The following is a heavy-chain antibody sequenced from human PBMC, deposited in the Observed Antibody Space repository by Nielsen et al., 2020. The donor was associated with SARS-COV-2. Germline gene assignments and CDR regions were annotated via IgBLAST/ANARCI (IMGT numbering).Heavy chain of an antibody. CDR1: GFIFSSYA. J-gene: IGHJ3*01. CDR2: ISGSGGGT. CDR3: ARGSDYYDSSGLV. Sequence: GESLKISCAASGFIFSSYAMSWVRQAPGKGLEWVSTISGSGGGTYYADSVKGRFTISRDNSKNTLYLQMNSLRAEDTAVYYCARGSDYYDSSGLVWGQGTMVTVSS. V-gene: IGHV3-23*01. D-gene: IGHD3-22*01.